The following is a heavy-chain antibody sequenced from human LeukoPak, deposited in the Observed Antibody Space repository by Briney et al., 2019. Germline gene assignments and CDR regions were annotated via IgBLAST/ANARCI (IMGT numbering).Heavy chain of an antibody. J-gene: IGHJ4*02. CDR2: INTNTGNP. CDR3: ARADYGSGTYYYNPVVDY. Sequence: ASVKVSCKASGYTFTSYGMNWVRQAPGQGLEWMGWINTNTGNPTYAQGFTGRFVFSLDTSVSTAYLQISSLKAEDTAVYYCARADYGSGTYYYNPVVDYWGQGTLVTVSS. CDR1: GYTFTSYG. V-gene: IGHV7-4-1*02. D-gene: IGHD3-10*01.